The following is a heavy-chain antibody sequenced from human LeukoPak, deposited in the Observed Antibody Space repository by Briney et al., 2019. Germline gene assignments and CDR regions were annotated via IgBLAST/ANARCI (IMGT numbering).Heavy chain of an antibody. Sequence: ASVKVSCKASGGTFSRYAISWVRQAPGQGLEWVGGIIPIFGTAKYAQKFQGRVTITTDESTSTAYMELSSLRSEDTAVYYCARYYYAGANWFDHWGQGTLVTVSS. J-gene: IGHJ5*02. D-gene: IGHD1-26*01. CDR3: ARYYYAGANWFDH. CDR2: IIPIFGTA. CDR1: GGTFSRYA. V-gene: IGHV1-69*05.